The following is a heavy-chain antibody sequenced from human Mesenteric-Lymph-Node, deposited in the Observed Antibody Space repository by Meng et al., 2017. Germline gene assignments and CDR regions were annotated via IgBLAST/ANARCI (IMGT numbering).Heavy chain of an antibody. Sequence: LRLSCAISGDIVSNEIVAWHWIRQSPSRGLEWLGRTYYRSDWSDEYAVSVKGRLTITADTSKNQLSLHLKSVTPEDTAVYYCVRDVNRDWYFDLWGLGTLVTVSS. D-gene: IGHD1-14*01. CDR2: TYYRSDWSD. CDR3: VRDVNRDWYFDL. J-gene: IGHJ2*01. CDR1: GDIVSNEIVA. V-gene: IGHV6-1*01.